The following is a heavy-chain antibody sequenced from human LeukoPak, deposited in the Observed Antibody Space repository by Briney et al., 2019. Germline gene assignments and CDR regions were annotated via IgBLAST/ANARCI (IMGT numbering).Heavy chain of an antibody. V-gene: IGHV1-46*01. CDR1: GYTFTSYY. Sequence: PTASVKVSCKASGYTFTSYYMHWVRQAPGQGLGWMGIINPSGGSTSYAQKFQGRVTMTRDMSTSTVYMELSSLRSEDTAVYYCARDQWLDRYFDYWGQGTLVTVSS. D-gene: IGHD6-19*01. CDR2: INPSGGST. CDR3: ARDQWLDRYFDY. J-gene: IGHJ4*02.